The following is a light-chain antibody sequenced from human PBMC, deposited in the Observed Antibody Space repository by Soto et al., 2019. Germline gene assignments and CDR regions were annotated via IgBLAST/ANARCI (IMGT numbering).Light chain of an antibody. CDR3: SSYTTSSTRV. J-gene: IGLJ1*01. Sequence: QSALTQPASVSGSPGQSIAISCTGSSSDIGIYKYVSWYQQHPGKVPKLIIYEVSNRPSGVSNRFSGSKSGNTASLTFSGLQAEDEADYYCSSYTTSSTRVFGTGTKLTVL. CDR1: SSDIGIYKY. V-gene: IGLV2-14*01. CDR2: EVS.